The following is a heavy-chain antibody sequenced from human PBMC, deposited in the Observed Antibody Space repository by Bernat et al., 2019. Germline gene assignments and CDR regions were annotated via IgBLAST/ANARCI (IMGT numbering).Heavy chain of an antibody. J-gene: IGHJ4*02. Sequence: GGGVVQPGRSLRLSCAASGFTFSSYGMHWVRQAPGKGLEWVAVISYDGSNKYYADSVKGRFTISRDNSKNTLYLQMNSLRAGDTAVYYCAKDSSTYEVVGVFDYWGQGTLVTVSS. CDR1: GFTFSSYG. CDR3: AKDSSTYEVVGVFDY. D-gene: IGHD1-26*01. V-gene: IGHV3-30*18. CDR2: ISYDGSNK.